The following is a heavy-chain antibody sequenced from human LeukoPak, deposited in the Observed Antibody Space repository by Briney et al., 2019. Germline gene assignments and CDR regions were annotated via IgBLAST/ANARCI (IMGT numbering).Heavy chain of an antibody. J-gene: IGHJ4*02. V-gene: IGHV3-30-3*01. CDR1: GFTFSSYT. CDR3: MGENDYYFDY. D-gene: IGHD2-21*02. CDR2: ISYDGSTK. Sequence: GGSLRLSCAASGFTFSSYTMHWVRQAPGKGLEWLAVISYDGSTKYYADSVKGRFTISRDNSKNTLYVQMSSLRAEDTAVYYCMGENDYYFDYWGQGTLVTVSS.